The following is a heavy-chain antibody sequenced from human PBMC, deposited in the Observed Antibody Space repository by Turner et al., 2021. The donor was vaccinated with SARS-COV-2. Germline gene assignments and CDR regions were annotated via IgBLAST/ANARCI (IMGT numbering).Heavy chain of an antibody. J-gene: IGHJ3*02. V-gene: IGHV3-33*01. CDR1: GFTFSSYG. D-gene: IGHD3-22*01. CDR3: AREGLSMIVDGAFDI. CDR2: IWYDGSNK. Sequence: QVQLVESGGGVVQPGRSLRLSCAASGFTFSSYGMHWVRQAPGKGLEWVAVIWYDGSNKYYADSVKGRFTISRDNSKNTLYLQMNSLRAEDTAVYYCAREGLSMIVDGAFDIWGQGTMVTVSS.